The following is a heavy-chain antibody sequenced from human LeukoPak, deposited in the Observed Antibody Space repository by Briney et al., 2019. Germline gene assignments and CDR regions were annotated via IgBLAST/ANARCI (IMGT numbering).Heavy chain of an antibody. CDR1: GFTVSSNY. J-gene: IGHJ4*02. CDR2: IYSGGST. CDR3: ARDPSRGSHSGDY. Sequence: GGSLRLSCAASGFTVSSNYMSWVRQAPGKGLEWVSVIYSGGSTYYADSVKGRFTISRDNSKNTLYLQMNSLRAEDTAVYYCARDPSRGSHSGDYWGQGTLVTVSS. D-gene: IGHD1-26*01. V-gene: IGHV3-53*01.